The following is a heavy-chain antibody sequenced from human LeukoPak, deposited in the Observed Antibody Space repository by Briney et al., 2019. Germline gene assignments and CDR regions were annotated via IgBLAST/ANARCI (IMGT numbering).Heavy chain of an antibody. CDR2: ISYDGGNK. V-gene: IGHV3-30*18. Sequence: GGSLRLSCAASGFTFSSYGMHWVRQAPGKGLEWVAVISYDGGNKYYADSVKGRFTISRDNSKNTLYLQMNSLRAEDTAVYYCAKGGKAYYYDSSGYPPDDYWGQGTLVTVSS. D-gene: IGHD3-22*01. CDR1: GFTFSSYG. J-gene: IGHJ4*02. CDR3: AKGGKAYYYDSSGYPPDDY.